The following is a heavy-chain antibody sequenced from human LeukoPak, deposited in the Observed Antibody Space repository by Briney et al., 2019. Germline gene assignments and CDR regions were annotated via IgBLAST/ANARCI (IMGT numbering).Heavy chain of an antibody. CDR1: GFTFDNYA. CDR2: ISWNSGTI. V-gene: IGHV3-9*01. CDR3: ARAYKDRSLAGKKEFFQH. Sequence: PGRSLRLSCAASGFTFDNYAMNWVRQVPGKGLEWISLISWNSGTIGYADSVKGRFTISRDNANNFLYLQMNSLRAEDTALYYCARAYKDRSLAGKKEFFQHWGQGTLVTVSP. J-gene: IGHJ1*01. D-gene: IGHD6-19*01.